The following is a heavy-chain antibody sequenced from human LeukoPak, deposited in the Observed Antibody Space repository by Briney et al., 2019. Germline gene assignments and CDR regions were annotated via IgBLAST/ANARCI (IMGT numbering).Heavy chain of an antibody. D-gene: IGHD2-2*01. J-gene: IGHJ4*02. V-gene: IGHV3-23*01. Sequence: PGGSLRLPCAASGFTFSSYAMSWVRQAPGKGLELVSAISGSGGSTYYADSVKGRFTISRDNSKNTLYLQMNSLRAEDTAVYYCAKGRVPAASPPPDDYWGQGTLVTVSS. CDR1: GFTFSSYA. CDR3: AKGRVPAASPPPDDY. CDR2: ISGSGGST.